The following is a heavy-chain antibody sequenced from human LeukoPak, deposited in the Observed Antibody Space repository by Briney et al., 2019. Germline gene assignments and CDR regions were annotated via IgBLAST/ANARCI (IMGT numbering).Heavy chain of an antibody. D-gene: IGHD6-13*01. Sequence: ASVKVSCKASVYTFTSYDINWVRQATGQGLEWMGWMNPNSGNTGYAQKFQGRVTMTRNTSISTAYMELSSLRSEDTAVYYCARESVSWSSSSNWFDPWGQGTLVTVSS. J-gene: IGHJ5*02. V-gene: IGHV1-8*01. CDR2: MNPNSGNT. CDR1: VYTFTSYD. CDR3: ARESVSWSSSSNWFDP.